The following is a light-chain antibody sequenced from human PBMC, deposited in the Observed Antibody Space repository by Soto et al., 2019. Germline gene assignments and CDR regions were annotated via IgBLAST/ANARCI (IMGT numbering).Light chain of an antibody. J-gene: IGLJ1*01. CDR1: SNDIGGYNY. CDR2: DVS. Sequence: QSVLTQPASVSGSPGQSITISRTGTSNDIGGYNYVSWYQQHPGKAPQLMISDVSNRPSGASNRFSGSKSGNTASLTISGLQAEDEADYYCSSYTGTSTQVFGAGTKVTVL. CDR3: SSYTGTSTQV. V-gene: IGLV2-14*03.